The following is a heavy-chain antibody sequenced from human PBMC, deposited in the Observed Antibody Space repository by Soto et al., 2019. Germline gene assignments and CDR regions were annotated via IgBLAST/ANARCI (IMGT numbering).Heavy chain of an antibody. J-gene: IGHJ6*02. CDR3: AREGGFPQVLYYYGMDV. D-gene: IGHD5-12*01. CDR1: GLVFSSYG. CDR2: ISYDGKKR. V-gene: IGHV3-30*04. Sequence: QVHLVESGGGVVQPGASLRLSCEASGLVFSSYGMHWVRQGPGKGLEWVATISYDGKKRFYTQSVQGRFTIYRDNSKNTVTLQMNSLRDEDTALYYCAREGGFPQVLYYYGMDVWGQGTTVTVSS.